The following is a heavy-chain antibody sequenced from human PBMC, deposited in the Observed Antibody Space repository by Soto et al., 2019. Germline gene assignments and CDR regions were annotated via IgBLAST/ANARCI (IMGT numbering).Heavy chain of an antibody. Sequence: PSETLSLTCTVSGGSISSYYWSWIRQPPGKGLEWIGYIYYSGSTNYNPSLKSRVTISVDTSKNQFSLKLSSVTAADTAVYYCARDRYLGYGMGVWGQGTTVT. V-gene: IGHV4-59*01. D-gene: IGHD1-20*01. CDR3: ARDRYLGYGMGV. CDR2: IYYSGST. CDR1: GGSISSYY. J-gene: IGHJ6*02.